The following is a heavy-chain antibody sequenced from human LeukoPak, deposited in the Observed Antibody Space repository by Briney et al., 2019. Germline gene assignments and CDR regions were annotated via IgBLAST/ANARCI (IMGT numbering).Heavy chain of an antibody. CDR1: GGSFSGYY. Sequence: SETLSLTCAVYGGSFSGYYWSWIRQTPGKGLEWIGYIYYSGSTNYNPSLKSRVTISVDTSKNQFSLKLSSVTAADTAVYYCAVTPVGWLPLYYFDYWGQGTLVTVSS. D-gene: IGHD5-24*01. J-gene: IGHJ4*02. V-gene: IGHV4-59*08. CDR3: AVTPVGWLPLYYFDY. CDR2: IYYSGST.